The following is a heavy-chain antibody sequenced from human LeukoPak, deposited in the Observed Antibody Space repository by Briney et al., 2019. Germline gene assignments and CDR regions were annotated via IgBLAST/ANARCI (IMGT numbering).Heavy chain of an antibody. D-gene: IGHD3-10*02. CDR2: IYYTGRT. V-gene: IGHV4-59*01. CDR1: GGSISNYY. J-gene: IGHJ4*02. Sequence: SETLSLTCTVSGGSISNYYWSWIRQPPGKGLEWIGYIYYTGRTSYNPSLKSRVTISVDTSKNQFSLKLSSVTAADTALYYCARGYFVRNDYWGQGTLVTVSS. CDR3: ARGYFVRNDY.